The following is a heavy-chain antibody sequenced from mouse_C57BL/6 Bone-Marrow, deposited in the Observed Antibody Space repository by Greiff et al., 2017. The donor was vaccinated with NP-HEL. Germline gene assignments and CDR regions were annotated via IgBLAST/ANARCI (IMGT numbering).Heavy chain of an antibody. Sequence: EVKLQESGPGLVKPSQSLSLTCSVTGYSITSGYYWNWIRQFPGNKLEWMGYISYDGSNNYNPSLKNRISITRDTSKNQFFLKLNSVTTEDTATYYCAVYDADFDYWGQGTTLTVSS. D-gene: IGHD2-12*01. V-gene: IGHV3-6*01. CDR2: ISYDGSN. J-gene: IGHJ2*01. CDR1: GYSITSGYY. CDR3: AVYDADFDY.